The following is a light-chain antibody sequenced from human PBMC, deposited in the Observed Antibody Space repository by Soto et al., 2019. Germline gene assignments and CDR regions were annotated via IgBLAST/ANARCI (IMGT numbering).Light chain of an antibody. Sequence: QSVLTQPPSVSGAPGQRVTISCTGSSSNIGRGYDVHWYQQFPGSAPRLLLSGDSNRPSGVPDRFSGSRSGTSASLAITGLQAEDEADYFCKSYAGSNTYVFGSGTKVTVL. V-gene: IGLV1-40*01. CDR1: SSNIGRGYD. CDR2: GDS. J-gene: IGLJ1*01. CDR3: KSYAGSNTYV.